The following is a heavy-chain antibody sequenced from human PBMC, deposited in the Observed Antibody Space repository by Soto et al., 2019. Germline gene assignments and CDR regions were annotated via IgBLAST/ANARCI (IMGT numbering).Heavy chain of an antibody. CDR3: AGLLCHGVGGINWFHP. CDR2: ISGAGDT. V-gene: IGHV3-13*01. Sequence: GGSLRLSCAASAFTFSSSDMHWVRQVTGEGLEWVSAISGAGDTYYAGRVKGRFTISRENANKSLYLQMNNLGAGDTAVYYCAGLLCHGVGGINWFHPWGQGTLVTVSS. D-gene: IGHD3-3*01. CDR1: AFTFSSSD. J-gene: IGHJ5*02.